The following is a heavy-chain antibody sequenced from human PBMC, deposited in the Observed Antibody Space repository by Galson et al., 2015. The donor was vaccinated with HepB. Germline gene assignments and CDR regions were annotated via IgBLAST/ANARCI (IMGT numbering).Heavy chain of an antibody. Sequence: VRQAPGKGLEWVAVFSNAGSNQYYADSVKGRFTISRDTSKNTLFLQMDGLRTEDTAVYYCARDCPLLLWFGEPPCNWGQGTLVTGSS. V-gene: IGHV3-30*03. D-gene: IGHD3-10*01. CDR2: FSNAGSNQ. CDR3: ARDCPLLLWFGEPPCN. J-gene: IGHJ4*02.